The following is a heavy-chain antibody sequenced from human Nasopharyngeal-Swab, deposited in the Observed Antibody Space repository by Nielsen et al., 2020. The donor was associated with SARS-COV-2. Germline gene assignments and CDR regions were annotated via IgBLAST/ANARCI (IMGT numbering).Heavy chain of an antibody. CDR3: ARDATGLDY. CDR2: IWYDGSNK. J-gene: IGHJ4*02. Sequence: GESLKISCAASGFIFSSYGMHWVRQAPGKGLEWVAVIWYDGSNKYYADSVKGRFTISRDNSKNTLYLQMNSLRAEDTAVYHCARDATGLDYWGQGTLVTVPS. V-gene: IGHV3-33*01. CDR1: GFIFSSYG. D-gene: IGHD1-14*01.